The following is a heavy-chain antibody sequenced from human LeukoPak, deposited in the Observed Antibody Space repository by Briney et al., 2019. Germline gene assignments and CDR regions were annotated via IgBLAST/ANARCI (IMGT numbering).Heavy chain of an antibody. D-gene: IGHD1-20*01. CDR2: IRSKAYGGTT. Sequence: GGSLRLSCTASGFTFCDYAMSWVRQAPGKGLEWVGFIRSKAYGGTTEYAASVKGRFTISRDDSKSIAYLQMNSLKTEDTAVYYCTRGNWNDSYWGQGTLVTVSS. V-gene: IGHV3-49*04. CDR1: GFTFCDYA. J-gene: IGHJ4*02. CDR3: TRGNWNDSY.